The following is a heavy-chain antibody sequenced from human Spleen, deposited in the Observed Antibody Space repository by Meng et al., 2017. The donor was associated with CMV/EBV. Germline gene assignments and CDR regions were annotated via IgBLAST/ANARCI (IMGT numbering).Heavy chain of an antibody. D-gene: IGHD6-19*01. CDR3: GTLSSGWLNS. J-gene: IGHJ5*01. Sequence: GGSLRLSCAASGLTFSNAWMNWVRQAPGKGLEWVGRIKSKIDGGTTDYAAPVKGRNSILRDDSKDTLYLQMNDLRGEDTAVYYCGTLSSGWLNSWVQGALVTVSS. CDR1: GLTFSNAW. CDR2: IKSKIDGGTT. V-gene: IGHV3-15*01.